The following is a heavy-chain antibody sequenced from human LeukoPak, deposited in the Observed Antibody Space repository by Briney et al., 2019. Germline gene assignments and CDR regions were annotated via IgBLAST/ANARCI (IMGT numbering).Heavy chain of an antibody. CDR3: ATGYSSGWLTE. V-gene: IGHV1-18*01. Sequence: ASVKVSCKASGYTFTSFGISWVRQAPGQGLEWMGWISAYSGNTNYAQKLQGRVTMTTDTSTSTAYMELRSLRSDDTAVYYCATGYSSGWLTEWGQGTLVTVSS. CDR1: GYTFTSFG. J-gene: IGHJ4*02. CDR2: ISAYSGNT. D-gene: IGHD6-19*01.